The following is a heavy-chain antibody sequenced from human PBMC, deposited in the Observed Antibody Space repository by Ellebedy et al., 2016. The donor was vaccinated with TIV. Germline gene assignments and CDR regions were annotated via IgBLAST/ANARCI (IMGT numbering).Heavy chain of an antibody. CDR2: IIPVFGTG. CDR1: GGTFTSYT. J-gene: IGHJ1*01. D-gene: IGHD5-12*01. V-gene: IGHV1-69*13. Sequence: SVKVSXXASGGTFTSYTISWVRQAPGQGLEWMGGIIPVFGTGNYAQKFQGRVTITADESTRTVYMELSSLRSDDTAVYYCARRGYSGYDYGPDYDSKDAYFDQWGQGTLVNVS. CDR3: ARRGYSGYDYGPDYDSKDAYFDQ.